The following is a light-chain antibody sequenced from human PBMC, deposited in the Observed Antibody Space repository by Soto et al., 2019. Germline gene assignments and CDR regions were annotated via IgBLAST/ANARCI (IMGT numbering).Light chain of an antibody. V-gene: IGKV4-1*01. Sequence: DIVMTQSPDSLAVSLGERATINCKSSQSVLYSPNNKNYLAWYQQKPGQPPKLLVYWASTRESGVPDRVSGSGSETDFTLPINSLQAEDVAVYYCQQYINAPQTFGQGTTVEIK. CDR2: WAS. J-gene: IGKJ1*01. CDR1: QSVLYSPNNKNY. CDR3: QQYINAPQT.